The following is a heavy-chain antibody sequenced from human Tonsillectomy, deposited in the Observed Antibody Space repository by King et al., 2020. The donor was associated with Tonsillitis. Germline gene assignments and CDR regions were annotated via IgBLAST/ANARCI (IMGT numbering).Heavy chain of an antibody. V-gene: IGHV3-30*18. CDR2: ISYDGSKK. CDR3: AKDCGPDPTTDY. Sequence: QLVESGGGVVQPGRSLRLSCAASGFTFSSYGMHWVRQAPGKGLEWVAAISYDGSKKYYADSVTGRFTISRDNSKNTLYLQMNSLRPEDTAMYYCAKDCGPDPTTDYWGQGTRVTVSS. D-gene: IGHD2-21*01. CDR1: GFTFSSYG. J-gene: IGHJ4*02.